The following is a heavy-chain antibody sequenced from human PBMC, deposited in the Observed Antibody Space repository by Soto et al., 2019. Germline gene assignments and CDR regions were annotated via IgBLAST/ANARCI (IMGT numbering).Heavy chain of an antibody. V-gene: IGHV4-59*01. CDR2: IYYSGST. CDR3: ARDAYSGSYYWFDP. J-gene: IGHJ5*02. Sequence: SETLSLTCTVSGGSISTYYWSWIRQPPGKGLEWIGYIYYSGSTSYNPSLKSRVTMSVDTSKNQFSLKLSSVTAADTAVYYCARDAYSGSYYWFDPWGQGTLVTVSS. D-gene: IGHD1-26*01. CDR1: GGSISTYY.